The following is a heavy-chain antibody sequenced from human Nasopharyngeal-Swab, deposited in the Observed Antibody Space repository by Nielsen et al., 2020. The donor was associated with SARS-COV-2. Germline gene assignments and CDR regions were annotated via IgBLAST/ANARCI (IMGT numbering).Heavy chain of an antibody. CDR2: ISYDGSNK. Sequence: VRQAPGKGLEWVAVISYDGSNKYYADSVKGRFTISRDNSKNTLYLQMNSLRAEDTAVYYCAREFSVGSGWYIDTWGQGTMVTVSS. J-gene: IGHJ3*02. D-gene: IGHD6-19*01. V-gene: IGHV3-30*03. CDR3: AREFSVGSGWYIDT.